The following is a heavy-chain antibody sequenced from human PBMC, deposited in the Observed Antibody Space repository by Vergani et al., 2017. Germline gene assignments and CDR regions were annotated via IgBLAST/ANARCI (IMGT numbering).Heavy chain of an antibody. CDR1: GGSIDPSSSF. D-gene: IGHD1-26*01. CDR3: ARGRWDNWYFDL. V-gene: IGHV4-39*01. CDR2: INYVGRT. Sequence: QLQLQESGPGLVKPSETLSLICTVSGGSIDPSSSFWGWVRQSPGTGLEWIGSINYVGRTYYIPSLQSRATVFVDTSKNQFSLNLTSVTAADTAVYYCARGRWDNWYFDLWGRGTLVTVSS. J-gene: IGHJ2*01.